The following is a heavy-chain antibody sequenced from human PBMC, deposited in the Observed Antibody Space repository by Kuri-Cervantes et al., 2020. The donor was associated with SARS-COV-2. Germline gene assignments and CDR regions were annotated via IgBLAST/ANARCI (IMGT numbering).Heavy chain of an antibody. CDR2: INSAGTTI. V-gene: IGHV3-69-1*02. Sequence: GESLKISCAASGLILSDHYMEWVRQAPGKGLEWLSSINSAGTTIYYADSLKGRLTVSRDNGKNSLYLQMNSLRVQDSAIYFCARSRKNAYDFWTGVSDSDYFYGFDVWGQGTTVTVSS. J-gene: IGHJ6*02. CDR1: GLILSDHY. D-gene: IGHD3-3*01. CDR3: ARSRKNAYDFWTGVSDSDYFYGFDV.